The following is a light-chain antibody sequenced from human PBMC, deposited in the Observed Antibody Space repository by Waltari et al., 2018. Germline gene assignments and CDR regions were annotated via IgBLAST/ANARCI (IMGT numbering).Light chain of an antibody. Sequence: QSALTQPASVSGSPRQSITISCTGTSSDIGGFNYVSWYHQHSGKAPRLIIFGVSDRPSGVSNRFSGSKSGNTASLTISGLQAEDEADYYCSSFTRAKTWVFGGGTKVTVL. CDR2: GVS. V-gene: IGLV2-14*03. J-gene: IGLJ3*02. CDR3: SSFTRAKTWV. CDR1: SSDIGGFNY.